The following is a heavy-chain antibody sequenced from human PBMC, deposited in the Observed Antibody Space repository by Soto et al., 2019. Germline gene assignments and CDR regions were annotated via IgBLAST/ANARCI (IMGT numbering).Heavy chain of an antibody. J-gene: IGHJ4*02. D-gene: IGHD5-18*01. CDR1: GGTFSSYA. V-gene: IGHV1-69*13. CDR2: IIPIFGTA. Sequence: SVKVSCKASGGTFSSYAISWVRQAPGQGLEWMGGIIPIFGTANYAQKFQGRVTITADESTSTAYMELSSLRCEDTAVYYCARTRNTAMVLFDYWGQGTLVTVSS. CDR3: ARTRNTAMVLFDY.